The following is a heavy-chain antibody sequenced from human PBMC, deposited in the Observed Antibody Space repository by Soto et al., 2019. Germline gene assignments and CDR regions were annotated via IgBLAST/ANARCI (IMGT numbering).Heavy chain of an antibody. D-gene: IGHD3-16*01. CDR2: IYWDDDK. CDR3: ARISPGLAFDP. V-gene: IGHV2-5*02. J-gene: IGHJ5*02. Sequence: QITLKESGPTLVKPTQTLTLTCTFSGFSLSTDDLGVTWIRQPPGKALEWLALIYWDDDKLYSPSLKTRLTITKDTSKNPVVLRVTNMGPVDTATYYCARISPGLAFDPWGQGILVTVSS. CDR1: GFSLSTDDLG.